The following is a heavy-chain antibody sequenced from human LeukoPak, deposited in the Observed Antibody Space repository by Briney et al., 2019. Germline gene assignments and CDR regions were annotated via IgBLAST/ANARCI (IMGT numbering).Heavy chain of an antibody. J-gene: IGHJ4*02. CDR2: INTKSDGGTT. CDR1: GFTFNYAW. CDR3: TTGLTF. Sequence: GGSLRLSCAASGFTFNYAWMSWVRQTPGKGLEWLGRINTKSDGGTTDYAAPVKGRFTISRDDSKNTVYLQMNSLKTDDTAVYYCTTGLTFWGQGTLVTVSS. D-gene: IGHD2/OR15-2a*01. V-gene: IGHV3-15*01.